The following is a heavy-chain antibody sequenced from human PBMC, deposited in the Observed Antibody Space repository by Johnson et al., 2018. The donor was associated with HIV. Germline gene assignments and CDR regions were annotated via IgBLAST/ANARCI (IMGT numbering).Heavy chain of an antibody. CDR1: GFIFSNYD. V-gene: IGHV3-30*19. CDR2: ISYDGSNK. J-gene: IGHJ3*02. Sequence: QVQLVESGGGVVQPGTSLRLSCAASGFIFSNYDIHWVRQAPGKGLEWVAVISYDGSNKYYADFVKGRFTISRDNSKNTLYLQMNRLRAEDTTVYYCAFSSWYAFDIWGQGTMVTVSS. CDR3: AFSSWYAFDI. D-gene: IGHD6-13*01.